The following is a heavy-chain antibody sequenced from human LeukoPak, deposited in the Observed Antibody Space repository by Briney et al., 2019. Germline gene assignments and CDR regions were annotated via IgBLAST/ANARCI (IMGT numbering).Heavy chain of an antibody. D-gene: IGHD2-2*01. CDR1: GFTFSNAW. Sequence: GGSLRLSCAASGFTFSNAWMSWVRQAPGKGLEGVGRIKSKTDGGTTDYAAPVKGRFTISRDDSKNTLYLQMNSLKTEDTAVYYCTTPSYAYCSSTSCYPYYFDYWGQGTLVTVSS. V-gene: IGHV3-15*01. J-gene: IGHJ4*02. CDR2: IKSKTDGGTT. CDR3: TTPSYAYCSSTSCYPYYFDY.